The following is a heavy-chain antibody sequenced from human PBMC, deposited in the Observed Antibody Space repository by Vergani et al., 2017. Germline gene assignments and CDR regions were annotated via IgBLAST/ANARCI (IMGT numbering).Heavy chain of an antibody. V-gene: IGHV3-33*01. CDR3: ARDSKEVAGTRAYYYYYMDV. Sequence: QVQLVESGGGVVQPGRSLRLSCAASGCTFSSYGMHWVRQAPGKGREWVAVIWYDGSNKYYADSVKGRFTISRANSKNTLFLQMNSLRAEDTAVYYCARDSKEVAGTRAYYYYYMDVWGKGTTVTVSS. J-gene: IGHJ6*03. CDR2: IWYDGSNK. D-gene: IGHD6-19*01. CDR1: GCTFSSYG.